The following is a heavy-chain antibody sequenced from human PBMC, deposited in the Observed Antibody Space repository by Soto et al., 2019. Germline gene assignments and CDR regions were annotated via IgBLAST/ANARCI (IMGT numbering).Heavy chain of an antibody. Sequence: QVQLVESGGGVVQPGRSLRLSCAASGFTFSSYAMHWVRQAPGKGLEWVAIMSYDGNNQYYADSVKGRFTISRDNFKNTLHLQMNSLRAEDTAVYYCAKALGELSTESFDYWGQGILVTVSS. D-gene: IGHD3-16*02. CDR1: GFTFSSYA. J-gene: IGHJ4*02. CDR2: MSYDGNNQ. CDR3: AKALGELSTESFDY. V-gene: IGHV3-30*18.